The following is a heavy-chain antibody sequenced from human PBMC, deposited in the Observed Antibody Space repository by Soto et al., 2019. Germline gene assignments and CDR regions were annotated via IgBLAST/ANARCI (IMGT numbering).Heavy chain of an antibody. D-gene: IGHD6-6*01. Sequence: EVQLLESGGGLVQPGGSLRLSCAASGFTFSSYAMSWVRQAPGKGLEWVSAISGSGGSTYYADSVKGRFTISRDNSNNTLYLQMNSLRAEDTAIYYCAKGGAARRHPAGYFDLWGRGTLVTVSS. CDR1: GFTFSSYA. J-gene: IGHJ2*01. CDR2: ISGSGGST. CDR3: AKGGAARRHPAGYFDL. V-gene: IGHV3-23*01.